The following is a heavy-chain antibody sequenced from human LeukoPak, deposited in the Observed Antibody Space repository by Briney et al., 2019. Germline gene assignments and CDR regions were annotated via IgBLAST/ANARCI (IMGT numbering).Heavy chain of an antibody. J-gene: IGHJ4*02. CDR2: IKSDGTYT. V-gene: IGHV3-74*01. CDR3: AKDLYRSYGSGSYFEY. Sequence: HPGGSLRLSCAASGFTFSNYWMHWVRQAPGKGLVWVSRIKSDGTYTTYADSVKGRFTISRDNAKNTLYLQMNSLRAEDTAVYYCAKDLYRSYGSGSYFEYWGQGILVTVSS. D-gene: IGHD3-10*01. CDR1: GFTFSNYW.